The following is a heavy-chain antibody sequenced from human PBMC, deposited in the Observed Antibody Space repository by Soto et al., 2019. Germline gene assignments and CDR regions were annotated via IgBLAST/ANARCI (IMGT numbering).Heavy chain of an antibody. V-gene: IGHV1-18*01. J-gene: IGHJ6*04. CDR1: GYAFTSYG. Sequence: ASVKVSCKASGYAFTSYGISWVRQAPGQGLEWMGWISAYNGNTNYAQKLQGRVTMTTDTSTSTAYMELRSLRSDDTAVYYCARGHSSRWYGYYYYGMDVWGKGTTVTVAS. D-gene: IGHD6-13*01. CDR2: ISAYNGNT. CDR3: ARGHSSRWYGYYYYGMDV.